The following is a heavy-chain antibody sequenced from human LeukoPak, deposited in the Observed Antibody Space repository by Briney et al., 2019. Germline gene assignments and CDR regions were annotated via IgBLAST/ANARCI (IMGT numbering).Heavy chain of an antibody. CDR2: IYSGGST. CDR3: ASVESTLRTAFDI. CDR1: GFTVSSNY. J-gene: IGHJ3*02. V-gene: IGHV3-53*01. D-gene: IGHD5/OR15-5a*01. Sequence: PGGSLRLSCAASGFTVSSNYMSWVRQAPGKGLEWVSVIYSGGSTYYADSVKGRFTISRDNSKNTLYLQMNGLRAEDTAVYYCASVESTLRTAFDIWGQGTMVTVSS.